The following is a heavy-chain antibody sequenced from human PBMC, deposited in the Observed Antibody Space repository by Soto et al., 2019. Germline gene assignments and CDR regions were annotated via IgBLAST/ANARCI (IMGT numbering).Heavy chain of an antibody. Sequence: QVQLEQSGAEVKKPGSSVKISCKASGGTLSDHGVSWLRQALGQGLEWVGGTIPVFNTANYAPKFQGRVTIAADKSTNIAYMELGSLRSDDTAFYYCARGVYGSGNYYTGPSAFDIWGQGTLVIVSS. CDR2: TIPVFNTA. D-gene: IGHD3-10*01. CDR1: GGTLSDHG. V-gene: IGHV1-69*06. J-gene: IGHJ3*02. CDR3: ARGVYGSGNYYTGPSAFDI.